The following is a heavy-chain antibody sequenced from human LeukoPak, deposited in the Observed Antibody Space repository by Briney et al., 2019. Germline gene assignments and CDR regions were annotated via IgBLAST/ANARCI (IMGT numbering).Heavy chain of an antibody. Sequence: SETLSLTCTVSGGSISSYYWSWIRQPPGKGLEWIGYIYYSGSTNYNPSLKSRVTISVDTSKNQFSLKLSSVTAADTAVYYCARQLQLDYYYYMDVWGKGTTVTVSS. CDR1: GGSISSYY. D-gene: IGHD4-11*01. CDR3: ARQLQLDYYYYMDV. CDR2: IYYSGST. V-gene: IGHV4-59*01. J-gene: IGHJ6*03.